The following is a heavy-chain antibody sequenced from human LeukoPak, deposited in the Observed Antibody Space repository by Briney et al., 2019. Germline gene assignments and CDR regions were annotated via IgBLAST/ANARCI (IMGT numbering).Heavy chain of an antibody. CDR1: GYTFSNYY. CDR2: INPSGGST. Sequence: ASVKVSCKASGYTFSNYYLHWVRQATGQGLEWMGIINPSGGSTTYAQKFQGRVTMTRDTSTSTVYMELSSLRSEDTAVYYCARDAATTTTTWFDPWGQGTLVTVSS. CDR3: ARDAATTTTTWFDP. V-gene: IGHV1-46*01. D-gene: IGHD1-1*01. J-gene: IGHJ5*02.